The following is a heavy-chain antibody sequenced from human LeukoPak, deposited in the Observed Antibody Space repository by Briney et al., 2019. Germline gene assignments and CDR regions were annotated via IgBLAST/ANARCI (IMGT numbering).Heavy chain of an antibody. CDR3: ARATYYYDSSGYSLGY. Sequence: PGGSLRLSCAASGFTFSSYAMHWVRQAPGKGLEWVAGISYDGSNKYYADSVKGRFTISRDNSKNTLYLQMNSLRAEDTAVYYCARATYYYDSSGYSLGYWGQGTLVTVSS. D-gene: IGHD3-22*01. V-gene: IGHV3-30-3*01. J-gene: IGHJ4*02. CDR1: GFTFSSYA. CDR2: ISYDGSNK.